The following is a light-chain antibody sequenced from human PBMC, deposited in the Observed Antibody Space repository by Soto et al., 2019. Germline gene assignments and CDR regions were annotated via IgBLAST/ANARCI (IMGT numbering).Light chain of an antibody. CDR1: QSISGK. Sequence: EIVMTQSPATLSVSTGERATRSCRASQSISGKLGWYQQRPGQAPSRLIYGASTRATGIPDRFSGSVSGTEFTLTISSLQSKDFAVYYCQHYNTWRSITFGQGTRLEIK. V-gene: IGKV3-15*01. J-gene: IGKJ5*01. CDR3: QHYNTWRSIT. CDR2: GAS.